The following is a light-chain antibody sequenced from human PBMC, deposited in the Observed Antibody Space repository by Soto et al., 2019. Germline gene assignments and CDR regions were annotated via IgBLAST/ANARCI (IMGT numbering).Light chain of an antibody. V-gene: IGKV3-20*01. CDR3: QQYGTSPT. J-gene: IGKJ4*01. CDR2: ATS. CDR1: QSISRSD. Sequence: EIVLTQSPGTVSLSPGESATLSCRASQSISRSDLAWYQHRPGQSPRLLIYATSTRATGIPDRFTGGGSGTGLTLTISRLENEDSEVYYCQQYGTSPTFGGGTKVDIK.